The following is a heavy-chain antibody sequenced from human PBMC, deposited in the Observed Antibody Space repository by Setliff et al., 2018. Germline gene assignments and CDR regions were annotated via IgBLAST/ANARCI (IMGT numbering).Heavy chain of an antibody. J-gene: IGHJ4*02. D-gene: IGHD6-19*01. CDR1: GGSISNYY. Sequence: PSDTLSLTCTVSGGSISNYYWSWIRQSPGKGLEWIGFIYYNGRSDHNPSFQSRVTVSVDRSKNQFSLNLRAMTAADTAVYYCAREGGGSGWTPDSWGQGTLVTVSS. V-gene: IGHV4-59*01. CDR2: IYYNGRS. CDR3: AREGGGSGWTPDS.